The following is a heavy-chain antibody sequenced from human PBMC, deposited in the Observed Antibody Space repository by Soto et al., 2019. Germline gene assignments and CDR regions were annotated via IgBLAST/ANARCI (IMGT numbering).Heavy chain of an antibody. CDR1: GGTFSSYA. V-gene: IGHV1-69*01. Sequence: QMQLGQSWAEVKKPGSSVKVSCKASGGTFSSYAISWVRQAPGQGLEWMGGIIPIFGTANYAQKFQGRVTLTADEAPSTAYMELSSLRSEDTAVYYCARVRVSSSLTDYWGQGTLVTVSS. D-gene: IGHD6-13*01. CDR2: IIPIFGTA. J-gene: IGHJ4*02. CDR3: ARVRVSSSLTDY.